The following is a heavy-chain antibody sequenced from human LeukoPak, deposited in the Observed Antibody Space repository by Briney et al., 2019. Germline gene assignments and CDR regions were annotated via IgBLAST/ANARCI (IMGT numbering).Heavy chain of an antibody. CDR2: RNHRGSS. J-gene: IGHJ4*02. CDR1: GSSFTGYY. CDR3: ARGITGTTPYYFDY. Sequence: PSETLSLTCSVHGSSFTGYYWSWIRQPPGKGLEWIGERNHRGSSYFNPSFESRVTISVDTSKNQFSLKLSSVTAADTAVYYCARGITGTTPYYFDYWGQGTLVTVSS. D-gene: IGHD1-7*01. V-gene: IGHV4-34*01.